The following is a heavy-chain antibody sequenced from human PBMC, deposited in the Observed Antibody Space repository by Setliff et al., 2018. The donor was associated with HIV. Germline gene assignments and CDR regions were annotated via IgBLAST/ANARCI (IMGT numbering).Heavy chain of an antibody. CDR3: ARSTSFYHYPGY. CDR1: GGSIDNYY. CDR2: IFYSGST. V-gene: IGHV4-59*01. J-gene: IGHJ4*02. Sequence: PSETLSLTCTVSGGSIDNYYWSWIRQPPGKGLEWIGYIFYSGSTKYNPSVESRVTLSLDTSKNQFSLKLTSVTAADTAVYYCARSTSFYHYPGYWGQGTLVTVSS.